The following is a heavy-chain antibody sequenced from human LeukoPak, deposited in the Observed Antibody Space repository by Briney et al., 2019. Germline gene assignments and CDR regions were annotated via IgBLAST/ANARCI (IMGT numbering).Heavy chain of an antibody. Sequence: PSETLSLTCTVSGGSISSYYWSWIRQPPGKGLEWIGYICYSGSTNYNPSLKSRVTISVDTSKNQFSLKLSSVTAADTAVYYCAGSRITIFGVVMPFDYWGQGTLVTVSS. CDR1: GGSISSYY. CDR3: AGSRITIFGVVMPFDY. CDR2: ICYSGST. J-gene: IGHJ4*02. V-gene: IGHV4-59*01. D-gene: IGHD3-3*01.